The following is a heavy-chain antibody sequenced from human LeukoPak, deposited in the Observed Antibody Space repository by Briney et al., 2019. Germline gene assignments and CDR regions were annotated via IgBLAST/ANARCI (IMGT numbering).Heavy chain of an antibody. CDR1: GASVGGNH. J-gene: IGHJ4*02. D-gene: IGHD5-12*01. V-gene: IGHV4-59*02. CDR3: ARFPRWLPFES. CDR2: ISHDGVT. Sequence: SETLSLTCAVSGASVGGNHWSWIRQSPEKGLEWIGNISHDGVTDYNPSFKSRVTMLPDTSKNQFSLRLTSVTAADTAVYYCARFPRWLPFESWGQGTLVTVSS.